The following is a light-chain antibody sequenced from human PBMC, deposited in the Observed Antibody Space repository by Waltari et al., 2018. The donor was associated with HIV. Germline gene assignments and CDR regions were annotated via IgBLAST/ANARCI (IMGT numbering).Light chain of an antibody. CDR1: SSNIGSTY. CDR3: ATWDDSLSGLWV. J-gene: IGLJ3*02. V-gene: IGLV1-47*01. Sequence: QSVLTQPPSASGTPGQRVTISCSGSSSNIGSTYVYWYQQLPGTAPKLLIYRNNQRPSGFPDRFLGSKSGTSAALAISGLRSEDEADYYCATWDDSLSGLWVFGGWTKLTVL. CDR2: RNN.